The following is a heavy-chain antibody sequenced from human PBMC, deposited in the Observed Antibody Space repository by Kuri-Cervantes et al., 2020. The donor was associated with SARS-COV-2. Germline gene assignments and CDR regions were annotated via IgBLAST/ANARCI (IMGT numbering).Heavy chain of an antibody. CDR3: ARDFGYLNSYGYD. CDR2: ISGSGGST. D-gene: IGHD5-18*01. CDR1: GFTFSSHA. J-gene: IGHJ4*02. V-gene: IGHV3-23*01. Sequence: GESLKISCAASGFTFSSHAMSWVRQAPGKGLEWVSAISGSGGSTYYADSVKGRFTISRDNSKNTLYLQMNSLRAEDTAVYYCARDFGYLNSYGYDWGQGTLVTVSS.